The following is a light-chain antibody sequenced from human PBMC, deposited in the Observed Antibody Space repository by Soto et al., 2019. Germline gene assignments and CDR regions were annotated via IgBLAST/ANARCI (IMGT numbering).Light chain of an antibody. CDR1: QGISSN. CDR3: HQNYDLPWT. V-gene: IGKV3-15*01. CDR2: AAS. Sequence: EIVMTQSPATLSVSPGERVTLSCRASQGISSNLAWYQHIPGQAPRLLIYAASTRATGIPARFSGSGSGTEFTLTISSLQSEDFAVYYCHQNYDLPWTFGQGTKLEMK. J-gene: IGKJ2*02.